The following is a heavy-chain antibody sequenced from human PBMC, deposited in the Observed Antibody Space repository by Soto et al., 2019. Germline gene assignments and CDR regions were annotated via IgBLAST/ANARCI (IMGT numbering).Heavy chain of an antibody. D-gene: IGHD2-15*01. CDR3: ARRWDVVVVAANESFAFDI. CDR2: IIPILGIA. CDR1: GGTFSSYT. Sequence: ASVKVSCKASGGTFSSYTISWVRQAPGQGLEWMGRIIPILGIANYAQKFQGRVTITADKSTSTAYMKLSSPGAEDTAEYYCARRWDVVVVAANESFAFDIWGQGTMVTVSS. J-gene: IGHJ3*02. V-gene: IGHV1-69*02.